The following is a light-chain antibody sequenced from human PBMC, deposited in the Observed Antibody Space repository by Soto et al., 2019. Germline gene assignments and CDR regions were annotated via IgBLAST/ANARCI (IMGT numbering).Light chain of an antibody. Sequence: ENVFTQSPGTLSLSPGERATLSCRASQSVSSSYLAWYQQKPGQAPRLLIFDASSRATGISDRFSGSGSGTDFTLTIIRLEPEDFAVYYCQLGGRSPWTFGQGTKVDIK. CDR1: QSVSSSY. CDR3: QLGGRSPWT. CDR2: DAS. V-gene: IGKV3-20*01. J-gene: IGKJ1*01.